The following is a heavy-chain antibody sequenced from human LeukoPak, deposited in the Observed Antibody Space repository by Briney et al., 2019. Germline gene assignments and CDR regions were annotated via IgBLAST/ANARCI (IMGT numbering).Heavy chain of an antibody. CDR1: GFTFSSYG. D-gene: IGHD2-15*01. V-gene: IGHV3-30*03. Sequence: PGRSLRLSCAASGFTFSSYGVHWVRQAPGKGLEWVAVISYDGSNKYYADSVKGRFTISRDNSKNTLYLQMNSLRAEDTAVYYCARDGNNGYCSGGSCYSRARNWYFDLWGRGTLVTVSS. J-gene: IGHJ2*01. CDR3: ARDGNNGYCSGGSCYSRARNWYFDL. CDR2: ISYDGSNK.